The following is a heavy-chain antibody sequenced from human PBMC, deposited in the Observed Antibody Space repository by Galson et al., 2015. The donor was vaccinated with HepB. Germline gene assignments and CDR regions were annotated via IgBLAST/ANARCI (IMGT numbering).Heavy chain of an antibody. Sequence: SLRLSCAASGFAFSSYSMNWVRQAPGKGLEWLSYISSSSDTKYYADSVKGRFTISRDNAKDSLYLQMNSLRAEDTALYYCARGYPGAFDIWGQGTMVTVSS. D-gene: IGHD3-16*02. CDR2: ISSSSDTK. J-gene: IGHJ3*02. CDR1: GFAFSSYS. CDR3: ARGYPGAFDI. V-gene: IGHV3-48*04.